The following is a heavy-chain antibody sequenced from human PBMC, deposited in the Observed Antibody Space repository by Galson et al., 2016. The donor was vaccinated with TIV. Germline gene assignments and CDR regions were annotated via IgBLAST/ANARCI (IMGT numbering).Heavy chain of an antibody. Sequence: SVKVSCKASGYTFTSYHLHWVRQAPGQGLEWMGIIKDTGVTTTYPQRFQGRLTITRDTSPTTVYMELSSLRSEDTAVYYCAREMPATFFFDYWGQGTLVTVSS. CDR1: GYTFTSYH. V-gene: IGHV1-46*01. J-gene: IGHJ4*02. CDR3: AREMPATFFFDY. D-gene: IGHD2-2*01. CDR2: IKDTGVTT.